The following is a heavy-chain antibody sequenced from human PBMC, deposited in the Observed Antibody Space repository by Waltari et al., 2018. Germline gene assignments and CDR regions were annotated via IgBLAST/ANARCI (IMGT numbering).Heavy chain of an antibody. J-gene: IGHJ6*02. V-gene: IGHV1-8*01. D-gene: IGHD2-2*01. Sequence: QVQLVQSGAEVKKPGASVKVSCKASGYTFTSYDINWVRQATGQGLEWMGWMNPNSGNTGYAQKFQGRVTMTRNTSISTAYMELSSLRSEDTAVYYCARGYCSSTSCPLNYYYYGMDVWGQGTTVTVSS. CDR2: MNPNSGNT. CDR1: GYTFTSYD. CDR3: ARGYCSSTSCPLNYYYYGMDV.